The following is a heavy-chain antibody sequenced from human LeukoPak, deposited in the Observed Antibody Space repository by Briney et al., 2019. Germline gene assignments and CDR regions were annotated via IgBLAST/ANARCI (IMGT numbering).Heavy chain of an antibody. CDR2: INHSGST. V-gene: IGHV4-34*01. Sequence: SETLSLTCAVYGGSFSGYYWSLIRQPPGKGLEWIGEINHSGSTNYNPSLKSRVTISVDTSKNQFSLKLSSVTAADTAVYYCAREKAGYDFWSGYSPDWFDPWGQGTLVTVSS. D-gene: IGHD3-3*01. J-gene: IGHJ5*02. CDR1: GGSFSGYY. CDR3: AREKAGYDFWSGYSPDWFDP.